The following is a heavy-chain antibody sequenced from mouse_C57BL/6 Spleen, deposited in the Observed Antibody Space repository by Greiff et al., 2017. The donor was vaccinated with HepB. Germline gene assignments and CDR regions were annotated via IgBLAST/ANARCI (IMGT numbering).Heavy chain of an antibody. V-gene: IGHV3-1*01. J-gene: IGHJ1*03. CDR3: ARGITTVVAHWYFDV. Sequence: DVQLQESGPGMVKPSPSLSLTCTVTGYSITSGYDWHWIRHFPGNKLEWMGYISYSGSTNYTPSLKSRISITPDTSKNHFFLKLNSVTTEDTATYYCARGITTVVAHWYFDVWGTGTTVTVSS. CDR1: GYSITSGYD. CDR2: ISYSGST. D-gene: IGHD1-1*01.